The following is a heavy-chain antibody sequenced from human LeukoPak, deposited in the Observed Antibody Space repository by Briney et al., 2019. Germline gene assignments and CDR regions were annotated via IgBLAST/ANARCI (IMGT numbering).Heavy chain of an antibody. CDR2: IYYSGST. CDR1: GGSFSGYY. D-gene: IGHD5-24*01. J-gene: IGHJ4*02. Sequence: SETLSLTCAVYGGSFSGYYWSWIRQPPGKGLEWIGSIYYSGSTYYNPSLKSRVTISVDTSKNQFSLKLSSVTAADTAVYYCARAGEMATYDYWGQGTLVTVSS. CDR3: ARAGEMATYDY. V-gene: IGHV4-34*01.